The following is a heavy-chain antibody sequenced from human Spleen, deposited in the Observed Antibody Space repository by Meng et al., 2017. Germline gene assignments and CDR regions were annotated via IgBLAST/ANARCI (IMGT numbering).Heavy chain of an antibody. CDR3: ARVGPGRGLAAIRGY. CDR2: ISSSSTI. V-gene: IGHV3-69-1*01. D-gene: IGHD6-25*01. J-gene: IGHJ4*02. Sequence: GESLKISCAASGFTFSDYYMNWVRQAPGKGLEWVSSISSSSTIYYADSVKGRFTISRDNAKNSLYLQMNSLRAEDTAVYYCARVGPGRGLAAIRGYWGQGTLVTVSS. CDR1: GFTFSDYY.